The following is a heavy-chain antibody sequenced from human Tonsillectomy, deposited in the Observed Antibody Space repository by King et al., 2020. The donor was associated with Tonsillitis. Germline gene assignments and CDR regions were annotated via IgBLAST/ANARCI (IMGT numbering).Heavy chain of an antibody. CDR1: GFTFTNYA. CDR3: AMYYYDPSAYSASYDGALDI. Sequence: QLVQSGPEVKKPATSVKVSCKASGFTFTNYAVQWVRQARGKRLEWMGWIVLGSGDTDYAQRFQDRVTFTRDMSTSTAYMEMSSLRSEDTAVYYCAMYYYDPSAYSASYDGALDIWGQGTMITVSS. D-gene: IGHD3-22*01. V-gene: IGHV1-58*01. J-gene: IGHJ3*02. CDR2: IVLGSGDT.